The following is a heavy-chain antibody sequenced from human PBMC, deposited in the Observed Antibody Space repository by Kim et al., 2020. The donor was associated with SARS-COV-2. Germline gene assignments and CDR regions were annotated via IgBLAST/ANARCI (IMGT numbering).Heavy chain of an antibody. D-gene: IGHD3-16*01. J-gene: IGHJ4*02. CDR2: IYSSTST. Sequence: GGSLRLSCVASGFAFTSFSMSWVRQSPGKGLEWVSVIYSSTSTYYADSVEGRFTISRDHAKNTVYLKMNSLSGEDTAVYYCARGKSASPYYFEHWGQGTLVTVSS. CDR3: ARGKSASPYYFEH. V-gene: IGHV3-23*03. CDR1: GFAFTSFS.